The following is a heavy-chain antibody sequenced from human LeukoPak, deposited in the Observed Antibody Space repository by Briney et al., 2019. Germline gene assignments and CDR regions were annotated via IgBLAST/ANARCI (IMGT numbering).Heavy chain of an antibody. CDR2: INPNSGGT. J-gene: IGHJ4*02. CDR1: GYTFTGYY. V-gene: IGHV1-2*02. Sequence: ASVKVSCKASGYTFTGYYMHWVRQAPGHGREWMGWINPNSGGTNYAQKFQGRVTMTRDTSISTAYMELSRLRSDDTAVYYCARDRDYGSGIFGYWGQGSLVIVSS. D-gene: IGHD3-10*01. CDR3: ARDRDYGSGIFGY.